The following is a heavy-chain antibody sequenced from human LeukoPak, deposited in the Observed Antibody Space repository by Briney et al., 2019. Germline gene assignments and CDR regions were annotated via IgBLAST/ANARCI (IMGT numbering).Heavy chain of an antibody. CDR2: ISYDGSSE. CDR1: GFTFSNYA. Sequence: PGGSLRLSCAASGFTFSNYAIHWVRQAPGKGLEWVAVISYDGSSEYYADSVKGRFTISRDNSKNTLYLQMNSLRTEDTAVYYCARVPYVSGTFDYWGQGTLVTVSS. V-gene: IGHV3-30-3*01. CDR3: ARVPYVSGTFDY. D-gene: IGHD3-10*01. J-gene: IGHJ4*02.